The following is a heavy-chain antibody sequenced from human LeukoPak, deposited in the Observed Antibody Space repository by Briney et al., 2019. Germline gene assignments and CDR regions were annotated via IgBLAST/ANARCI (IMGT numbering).Heavy chain of an antibody. V-gene: IGHV1-69*13. Sequence: ASVKVSCKASGGTFSSYAISWVRQAPGQGLEWMGGIIPIFGTANYAQKFQGRVTITADESTSTAYMELSSLRSEDMAVYYCARYYDSRGYYDYWGQGTLVTVSS. J-gene: IGHJ4*02. CDR1: GGTFSSYA. CDR3: ARYYDSRGYYDY. CDR2: IIPIFGTA. D-gene: IGHD3-22*01.